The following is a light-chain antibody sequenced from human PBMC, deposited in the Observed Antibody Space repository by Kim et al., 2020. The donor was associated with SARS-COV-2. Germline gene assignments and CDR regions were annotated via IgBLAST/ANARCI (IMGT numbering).Light chain of an antibody. V-gene: IGKV3-15*01. J-gene: IGKJ1*01. CDR3: QQYNNWPWT. CDR2: GPS. CDR1: QSVSSK. Sequence: SGSPGERATLSCRASQSVSSKLAWYKQKPGQAPRLLIYGPSTRATGIPARFSCSGSGTEFTLTISSLQSEDFAVYYCQQYNNWPWTFGQGTKVEIK.